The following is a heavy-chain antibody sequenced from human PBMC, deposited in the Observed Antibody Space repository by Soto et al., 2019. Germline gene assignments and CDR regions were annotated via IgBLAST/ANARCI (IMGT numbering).Heavy chain of an antibody. V-gene: IGHV5-51*01. CDR3: AITSRYSGGRENLFAP. CDR2: IYPGDSDT. J-gene: IGHJ5*02. CDR1: GYSFTSYW. Sequence: GESLKISCKGSGYSFTSYWIGWVRQMPGKGLEWMGIIYPGDSDTRYSPSFQGQVAISADKSISTAYLQWSSLKASDTAMYYCAITSRYSGGRENLFAPSAQGTLVTVSS. D-gene: IGHD6-19*01.